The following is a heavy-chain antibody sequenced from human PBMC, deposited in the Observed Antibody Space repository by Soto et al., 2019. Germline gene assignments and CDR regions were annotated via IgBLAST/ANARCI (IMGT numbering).Heavy chain of an antibody. D-gene: IGHD2-15*01. V-gene: IGHV3-30*18. Sequence: GGSLRLSCAASGFTFSSYGMHWVRQAPGKGLEWVAVISYDGSNKYYADSVKGRFTISRDNSKNTLYLQMNSLRAEDTAVYYCAKGLPEGGYCSGGSCSVCDYWGQGTLVTVSS. CDR1: GFTFSSYG. J-gene: IGHJ4*02. CDR2: ISYDGSNK. CDR3: AKGLPEGGYCSGGSCSVCDY.